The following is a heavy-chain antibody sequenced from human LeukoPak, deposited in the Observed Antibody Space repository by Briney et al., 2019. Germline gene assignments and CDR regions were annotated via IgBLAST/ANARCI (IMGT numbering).Heavy chain of an antibody. CDR3: ARGRRQWLERLNDY. J-gene: IGHJ4*02. D-gene: IGHD6-19*01. CDR2: INHSGST. CDR1: GGSFSGYY. V-gene: IGHV4-34*01. Sequence: ASETLSLTCAVYGGSFSGYYWSRIRQPPGKGLEWIGEINHSGSTNYNPSLKSRVTISVDTSKNQFSLKLSSVTAADTAVYYCARGRRQWLERLNDYWGQGTLVTVSS.